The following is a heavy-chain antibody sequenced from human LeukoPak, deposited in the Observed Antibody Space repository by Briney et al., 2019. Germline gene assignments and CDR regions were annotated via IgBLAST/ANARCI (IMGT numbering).Heavy chain of an antibody. D-gene: IGHD2-15*01. V-gene: IGHV4-4*07. CDR1: GDSISSYC. Sequence: PSETLSLTCTVSGDSISSYCWSWIRQPAGKGLEWIGRIYTSGSTNYNPSLKSRVTMSVDTSKNQFSLKLSSVTAAETAVYYCARGYCSGCNCYYFDYWGQGTLVTVSS. CDR3: ARGYCSGCNCYYFDY. J-gene: IGHJ4*02. CDR2: IYTSGST.